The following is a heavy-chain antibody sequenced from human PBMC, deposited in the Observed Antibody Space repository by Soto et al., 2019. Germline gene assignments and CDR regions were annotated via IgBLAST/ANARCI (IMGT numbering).Heavy chain of an antibody. CDR3: AQNRIFGYRPGYFDY. CDR1: GFSLSTSGVG. V-gene: IGHV2-5*02. J-gene: IGHJ4*02. CDR2: IYWDDDK. D-gene: IGHD3-3*01. Sequence: SGPRLVNPTQTLTLTCTFSGFSLSTSGVGVGWIRQPPGKALEWLALIYWDDDKRYSPSLKSRLTITKDTSKNQVVLTMTNMDPVDTATYYCAQNRIFGYRPGYFDYWGQGTWFIVSS.